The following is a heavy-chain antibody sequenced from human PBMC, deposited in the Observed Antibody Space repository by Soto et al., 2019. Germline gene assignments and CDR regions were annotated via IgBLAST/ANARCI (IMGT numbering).Heavy chain of an antibody. Sequence: SETLSLTCAFYGWSFSGYYWSLIRQPPGKGLEWSGEINHSGSTNYNPSLKSRVTISVDTSKNQFSLKLSSVTAADTAVYYCGRQTYYDILTGQRTNWFDPWGQGTLVTVSS. CDR3: GRQTYYDILTGQRTNWFDP. CDR2: INHSGST. V-gene: IGHV4-34*01. D-gene: IGHD3-9*01. CDR1: GWSFSGYY. J-gene: IGHJ5*02.